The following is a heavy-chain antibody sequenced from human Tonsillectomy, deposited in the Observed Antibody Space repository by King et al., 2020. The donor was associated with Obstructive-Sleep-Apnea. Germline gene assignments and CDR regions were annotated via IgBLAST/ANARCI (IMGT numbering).Heavy chain of an antibody. J-gene: IGHJ4*02. CDR1: GGSISSGGYY. CDR2: SYYSGST. D-gene: IGHD5-12*01. CDR3: ATRYIVATTFFDY. V-gene: IGHV4-31*03. Sequence: VQLQESGPGLVKPSQPLSLTCTVSGGSISSGGYYWSWIRQHPGKGLEWIGYSYYSGSTYYNPSLQSRVTISVDTSKKQFSLKLSSVTASDTAVYYCATRYIVATTFFDYWGQGTLVTVSS.